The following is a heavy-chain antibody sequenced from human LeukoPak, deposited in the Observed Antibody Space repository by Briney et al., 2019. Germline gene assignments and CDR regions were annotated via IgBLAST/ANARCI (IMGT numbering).Heavy chain of an antibody. CDR1: GGSISSYY. CDR2: INHSGST. J-gene: IGHJ5*02. V-gene: IGHV4-34*01. Sequence: SETLSLTCTVSGGSISSYYWSWIRQPPGKGLEWIGEINHSGSTNYNPSLKSRVTISVDTSKNQFSLKLSSVTDADTAVYYCARRLMLGAAAGRRQGNWFDPWGQGTLVTVSS. D-gene: IGHD6-13*01. CDR3: ARRLMLGAAAGRRQGNWFDP.